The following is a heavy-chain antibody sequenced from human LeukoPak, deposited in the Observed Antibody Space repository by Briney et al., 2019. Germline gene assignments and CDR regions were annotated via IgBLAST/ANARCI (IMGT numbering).Heavy chain of an antibody. CDR3: ARVTMVAGASYNWFVV. CDR2: IWSDGSNK. CDR1: GFTFSNYG. V-gene: IGHV3-33*01. Sequence: GGSLRLSCAASGFTFSNYGMHWVRQAPGKGPEWVAVIWSDGSNKHYADSARGRFTISRDNSKNTLYLQMNSLRADDTAVYYCARVTMVAGASYNWFVVSGQGTLVTVST. D-gene: IGHD2-15*01. J-gene: IGHJ5*02.